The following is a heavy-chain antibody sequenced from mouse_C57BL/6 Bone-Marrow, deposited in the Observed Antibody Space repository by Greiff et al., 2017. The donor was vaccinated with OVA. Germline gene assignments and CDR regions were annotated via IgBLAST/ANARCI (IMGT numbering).Heavy chain of an antibody. D-gene: IGHD1-1*01. CDR3: AREGDYYGSSSDRYYAMDD. Sequence: QVQLQQPGAELVKPGASVKMSCKASGYTFTSYWITWVKQRPGQGLEWIGDIYPGSGSTNYNEKFKSKATLTVDTSSSTSYMQLSSLTSEDSAVYYCAREGDYYGSSSDRYYAMDDWGQGTSVTVSS. CDR1: GYTFTSYW. V-gene: IGHV1-55*01. CDR2: IYPGSGST. J-gene: IGHJ4*01.